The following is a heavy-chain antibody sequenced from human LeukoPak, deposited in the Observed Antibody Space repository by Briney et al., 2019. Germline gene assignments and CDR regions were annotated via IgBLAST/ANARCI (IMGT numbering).Heavy chain of an antibody. D-gene: IGHD3-3*01. Sequence: SVKVSCKASGGTLSDYAIGWVRQAPGQGLEWMGGTIPRFGTTNYAQRFQGRVTITADESSSTVYMELNSLRSEDTAVFYCARHAYYDFWSGAKFDSWGQGILVTVSS. V-gene: IGHV1-69*13. CDR2: TIPRFGTT. CDR1: GGTLSDYA. CDR3: ARHAYYDFWSGAKFDS. J-gene: IGHJ4*02.